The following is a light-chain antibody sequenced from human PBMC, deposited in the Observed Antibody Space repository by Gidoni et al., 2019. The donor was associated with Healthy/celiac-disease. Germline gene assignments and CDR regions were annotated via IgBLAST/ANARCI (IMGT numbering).Light chain of an antibody. CDR1: SSNTGNNY. V-gene: IGLV1-51*01. J-gene: IGLJ2*01. CDR2: DNN. CDR3: GTWGSSLSAGV. Sequence: QSVLTQPPSASAAPGQKVTTPCPGRSSNTGNNYVSWYQQLPGTAPKLLIYDNNKRPSGIPDRFSGSKSGTSATLGITGLQTGDEADYYCGTWGSSLSAGVFGGGTKLTVL.